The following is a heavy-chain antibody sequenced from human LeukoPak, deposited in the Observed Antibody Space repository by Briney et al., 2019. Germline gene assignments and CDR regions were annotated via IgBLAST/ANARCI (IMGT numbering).Heavy chain of an antibody. Sequence: PGGSLRLSCAASGFTFNNYVMHWVRQALGKGLEWVALISYDGSNKYYADSVRGRFTISRDNSKNTLYLQMNSLRPEDTAVYYCAKDFEGFCGGDCYSMDFWGQGTLATVSS. V-gene: IGHV3-30*18. CDR3: AKDFEGFCGGDCYSMDF. CDR2: ISYDGSNK. CDR1: GFTFNNYV. D-gene: IGHD2-21*02. J-gene: IGHJ4*02.